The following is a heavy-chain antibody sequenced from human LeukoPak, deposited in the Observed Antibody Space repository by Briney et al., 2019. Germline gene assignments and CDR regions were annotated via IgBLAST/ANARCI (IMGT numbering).Heavy chain of an antibody. J-gene: IGHJ3*02. Sequence: SETLSLTCTVSGGSINNSPYYWGWIRQPPGKGLEWIGTIYYSGTTYYNPSLNGRVTISVDTSKNHFSLKLNSVTAADTAVYYCARDILTTVTFDYLSYAFDIWGQGTMVTVSS. CDR2: IYYSGTT. CDR3: ARDILTTVTFDYLSYAFDI. V-gene: IGHV4-39*07. CDR1: GGSINNSPYY. D-gene: IGHD4-17*01.